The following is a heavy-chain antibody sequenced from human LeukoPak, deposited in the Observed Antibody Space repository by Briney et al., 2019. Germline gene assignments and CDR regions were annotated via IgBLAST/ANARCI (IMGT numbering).Heavy chain of an antibody. CDR3: ASQPLYSSGWLYDY. J-gene: IGHJ4*02. CDR2: ISGSADST. D-gene: IGHD6-19*01. V-gene: IGHV3-23*01. Sequence: QTGGSLRLSCLASGFTFSNYAMSWVRQAPGKGLEWVSAISGSADSTYYADSVKGRFTISRDNSKNTLYLQMNSLRAEDTAVYYCASQPLYSSGWLYDYWGQGTLVTVSS. CDR1: GFTFSNYA.